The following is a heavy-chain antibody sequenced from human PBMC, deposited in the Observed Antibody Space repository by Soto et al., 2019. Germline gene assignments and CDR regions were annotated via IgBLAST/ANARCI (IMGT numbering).Heavy chain of an antibody. CDR2: INPNSGGT. J-gene: IGHJ3*02. CDR1: GYTFTGYY. D-gene: IGHD3-22*01. CDR3: ARGGSGVTMIVVVGGLFAFDI. V-gene: IGHV1-2*04. Sequence: SVKVSCKASGYTFTGYYMHWVRQAPGQGLEWMGWINPNSGGTNYAQKFQGWVTMTRDTSISTAYMELSRLRSDDTAVYYCARGGSGVTMIVVVGGLFAFDIWGQGTMVTVSS.